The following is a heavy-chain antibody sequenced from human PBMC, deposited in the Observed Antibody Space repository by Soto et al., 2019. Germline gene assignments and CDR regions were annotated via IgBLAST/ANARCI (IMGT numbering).Heavy chain of an antibody. CDR2: IPQDGVDG. CDR3: SRGHLTMPAHNFFYGWDV. V-gene: IGHV3-7*03. CDR1: GFTFSMYS. D-gene: IGHD2-2*01. Sequence: GGSLRLSCEVSGFTFSMYSMSWVRQSPGKGLEWVAKIPQDGVDGHYADSVKGRFTISRDNGKNSLYLQLNKLRAEDTAVYYCSRGHLTMPAHNFFYGWDVWGRGATVTVSS. J-gene: IGHJ6*02.